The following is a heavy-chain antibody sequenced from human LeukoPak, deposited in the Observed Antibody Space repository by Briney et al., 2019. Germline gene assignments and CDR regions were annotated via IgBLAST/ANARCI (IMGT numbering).Heavy chain of an antibody. V-gene: IGHV1-2*02. CDR3: ARWGRGVSSWYPKYFDY. D-gene: IGHD6-13*01. J-gene: IGHJ4*02. CDR1: GYTFTGYY. Sequence: ASVTVSCTASGYTFTGYYMHWVRQAPGQGLEWMGWINPNSGGTNYAQKFQGRVTMTRDTSISTAYMELSRLRSDDTAVYYCARWGRGVSSWYPKYFDYWGQGTLVTVSS. CDR2: INPNSGGT.